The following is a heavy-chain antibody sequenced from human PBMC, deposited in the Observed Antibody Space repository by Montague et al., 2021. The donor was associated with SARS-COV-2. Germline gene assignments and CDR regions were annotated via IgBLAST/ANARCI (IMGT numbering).Heavy chain of an antibody. CDR2: LSTSGST. CDR3: ARDASSANSPANNWFNS. Sequence: SETLSLTCSVSGGSITTYYWSWVRQPAGKGLELIGRLSTSGSTNYNPSLKSRVTMSLDTSKNQVSLKLSSVTAADTAVYYCARDASSANSPANNWFNSWGQGTLVTVSS. CDR1: GGSITTYY. J-gene: IGHJ5*01. D-gene: IGHD4/OR15-4a*01. V-gene: IGHV4-4*07.